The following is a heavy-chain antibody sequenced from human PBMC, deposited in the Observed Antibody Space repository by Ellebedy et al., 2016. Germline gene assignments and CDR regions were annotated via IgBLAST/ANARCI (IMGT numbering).Heavy chain of an antibody. CDR1: EFALQNYG. CDR3: ARDGAKREIDY. V-gene: IGHV3-33*01. D-gene: IGHD1-26*01. J-gene: IGHJ4*02. Sequence: GGSLRLXXVASEFALQNYGLHWVRQAPGKGLEWVGMSTPEGRDHFYADSVKGRITFSRDNSKNTVYLELTSLRAEDTAVYYCARDGAKREIDYWGQGTLVTVSS. CDR2: STPEGRDH.